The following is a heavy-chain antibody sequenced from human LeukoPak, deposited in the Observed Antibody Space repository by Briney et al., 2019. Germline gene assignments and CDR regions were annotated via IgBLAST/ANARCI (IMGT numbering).Heavy chain of an antibody. J-gene: IGHJ4*02. CDR3: ARDIDSSGYYEN. Sequence: GGSLRLSCAASGFTFSSYIMNWVRQAPGKGLEWVSSISSSSSYIYYADSMKGRFTISRDNAKNSLYLQMNSLRAEDTAVYYCARDIDSSGYYENWGQGTLVTVSS. CDR2: ISSSSSYI. D-gene: IGHD3-22*01. V-gene: IGHV3-21*01. CDR1: GFTFSSYI.